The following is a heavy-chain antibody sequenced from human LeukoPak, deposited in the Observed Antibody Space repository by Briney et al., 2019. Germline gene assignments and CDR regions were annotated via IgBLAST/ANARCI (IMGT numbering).Heavy chain of an antibody. CDR1: GFTFSSYG. J-gene: IGHJ1*01. V-gene: IGHV3-30*18. Sequence: GRSLRLSCAASGFTFSSYGMHWVRQAPGKGLEWVAVISYDGSNKYYADSVKGRFTISRDNSRNTLYLQMNSLRAEDTAVYYCAKFGGIAAAGKAAEYFQHWGQGTLVTVSS. CDR2: ISYDGSNK. D-gene: IGHD6-13*01. CDR3: AKFGGIAAAGKAAEYFQH.